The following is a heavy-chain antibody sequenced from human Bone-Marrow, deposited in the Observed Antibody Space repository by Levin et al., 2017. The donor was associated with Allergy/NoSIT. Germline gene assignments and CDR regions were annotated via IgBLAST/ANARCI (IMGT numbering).Heavy chain of an antibody. CDR1: GFIFSSDG. Sequence: WGSLRLSCAASGFIFSSDGMHWVRQAPGKGLEWVALISNDGSNKFYADPVKGRFTISRDNTKNTLYLQMNNLRPNDTAVYYCAKERFLLDYWGQGTLVTVSS. CDR3: AKERFLLDY. CDR2: ISNDGSNK. J-gene: IGHJ4*02. D-gene: IGHD3-16*01. V-gene: IGHV3-30*18.